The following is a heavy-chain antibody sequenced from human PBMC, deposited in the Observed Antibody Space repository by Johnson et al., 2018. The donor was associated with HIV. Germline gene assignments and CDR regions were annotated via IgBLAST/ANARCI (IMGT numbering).Heavy chain of an antibody. CDR1: GFTFSSYG. D-gene: IGHD5-18*01. J-gene: IGHJ3*02. Sequence: QMLLVESGGGVVQPGRSLRLSCAASGFTFSSYGMHWVRQAPGKGLEWVAVIWYDGSNKYYADSVKGRFTISRDNSKNTLYLQMNSLRAEDTAVYYCARAIVTPDEVAFDIWGQGTLVTVSS. CDR2: IWYDGSNK. CDR3: ARAIVTPDEVAFDI. V-gene: IGHV3-33*01.